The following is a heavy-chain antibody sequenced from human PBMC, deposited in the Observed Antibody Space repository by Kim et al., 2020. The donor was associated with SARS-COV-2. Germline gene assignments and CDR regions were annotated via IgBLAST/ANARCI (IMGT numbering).Heavy chain of an antibody. D-gene: IGHD3-22*01. Sequence: QKLRGRVTMTTDTSTSTAYMGLRSLRSDDTAVYYCARVVQGYYDSIGFDPWGQGTLVTVSS. CDR3: ARVVQGYYDSIGFDP. V-gene: IGHV1-18*01. J-gene: IGHJ5*02.